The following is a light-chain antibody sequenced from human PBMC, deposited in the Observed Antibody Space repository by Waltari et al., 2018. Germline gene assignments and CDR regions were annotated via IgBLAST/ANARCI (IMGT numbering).Light chain of an antibody. CDR1: QSVLYSSNNKNY. Sequence: DIVMTQYPDSLAVSLGERATINCKSSQSVLYSSNNKNYLAWYQQKPGQPPKLLIYWASTREAVVPDRFSGSGSGTDFTLTISSLQAEDVAVYSCQQYYITPQLTFGGGTKVEIK. CDR2: WAS. J-gene: IGKJ4*01. V-gene: IGKV4-1*01. CDR3: QQYYITPQLT.